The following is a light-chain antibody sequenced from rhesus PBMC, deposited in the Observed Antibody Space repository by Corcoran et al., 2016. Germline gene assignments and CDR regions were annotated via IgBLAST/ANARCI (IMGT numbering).Light chain of an antibody. CDR3: QQYSNRPYN. CDR2: KAS. Sequence: DIQMTQSPSSLSASVGDTVTITCRASQGISSWLAWYQQKPGKAPKLLFYKASSLQSGVPSRFSGSGSGTDCPLTISSLQSEDFATYCCQQYSNRPYNFGQGTKVEIK. J-gene: IGKJ2*01. CDR1: QGISSW. V-gene: IGKV1-22*01.